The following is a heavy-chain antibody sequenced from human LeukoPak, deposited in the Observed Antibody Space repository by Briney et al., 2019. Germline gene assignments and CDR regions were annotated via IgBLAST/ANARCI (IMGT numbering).Heavy chain of an antibody. CDR1: GGSISSSSYY. V-gene: IGHV4-39*07. Sequence: TSETLSLTCTVSGGSISSSSYYWGWIRQPPGKGLEWIGSIYYSGSTYYNPSLKSRVTISVDTSKNQFSLKLSSVTAADTAVYYCARGYCSGGSCYSYYYYNYMDVWGKGTTVTVSS. CDR3: ARGYCSGGSCYSYYYYNYMDV. CDR2: IYYSGST. D-gene: IGHD2-15*01. J-gene: IGHJ6*03.